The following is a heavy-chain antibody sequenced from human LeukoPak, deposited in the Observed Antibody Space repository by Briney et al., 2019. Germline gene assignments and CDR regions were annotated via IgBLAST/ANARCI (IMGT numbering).Heavy chain of an antibody. CDR1: GFTFDDYA. CDR2: ISWNSGYI. D-gene: IGHD5-24*01. J-gene: IGHJ4*02. V-gene: IGHV3-9*03. Sequence: GRSLRLSCAASGFTFDDYAMHWVRLVPGKGLEWVSGISWNSGYIGYADSLRGRFTLSRDNAKNSLYLQMNSLRPEDMALYYCARGTATGGRLDYWGQGTLVTVSS. CDR3: ARGTATGGRLDY.